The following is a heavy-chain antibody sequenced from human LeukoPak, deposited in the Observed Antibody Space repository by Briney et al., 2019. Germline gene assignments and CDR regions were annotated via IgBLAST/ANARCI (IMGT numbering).Heavy chain of an antibody. CDR1: GGSISSGGYY. CDR3: ASLVSMTTVTTALELGWFDP. CDR2: IYYSGST. V-gene: IGHV4-31*03. Sequence: SETLSLTCTVSGGSISSGGYYWSWIRQHPGKGLEWIGYIYYSGSTYYNPSLKSRVTISVDTSKNQFPLKLSSVTAADTAVYYCASLVSMTTVTTALELGWFDPWGQGTLVTVSS. J-gene: IGHJ5*02. D-gene: IGHD4-11*01.